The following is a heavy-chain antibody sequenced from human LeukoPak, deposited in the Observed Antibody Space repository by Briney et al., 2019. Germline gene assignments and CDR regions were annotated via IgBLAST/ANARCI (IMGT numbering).Heavy chain of an antibody. CDR2: ISAYNGNT. J-gene: IGHJ4*02. V-gene: IGHV1-18*01. Sequence: GASVKVSCKASGYTFTSYGISWVRQAPGQGLEWMGWISAYNGNTNYAQKLQGRVTMTTDTPTSTAYMELRSLRSDDTAVYYCARGRGSGWSCDRFDYWGQGTLVTVSS. CDR3: ARGRGSGWSCDRFDY. D-gene: IGHD6-19*01. CDR1: GYTFTSYG.